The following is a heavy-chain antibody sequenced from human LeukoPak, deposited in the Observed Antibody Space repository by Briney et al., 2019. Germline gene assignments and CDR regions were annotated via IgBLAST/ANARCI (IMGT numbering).Heavy chain of an antibody. CDR3: ARHVSSCSSTSCYRGEVDY. CDR2: IYPGDSDT. V-gene: IGHV5-51*01. J-gene: IGHJ4*02. CDR1: GYCFTSYW. Sequence: GESLKISCKGSGYCFTSYWIGWVRQMPGKGLEWMGIIYPGDSDTRYSPSFQGQVTISADKSISTAYLQWSSLKASDTAMYYCARHVSSCSSTSCYRGEVDYWGQGTLVTVSS. D-gene: IGHD2-2*02.